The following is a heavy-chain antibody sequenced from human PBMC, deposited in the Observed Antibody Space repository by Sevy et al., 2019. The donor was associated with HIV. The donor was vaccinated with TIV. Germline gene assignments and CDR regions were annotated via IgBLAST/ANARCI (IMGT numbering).Heavy chain of an antibody. CDR2: IYYSGTT. CDR3: ARDRFSGYDWDYFDY. Sequence: SETLSLACTVSGGSISSDGYCWSWIRQHPGKGLECMGCIYYSGTTYYNPSLRSRFTISVDTSKNQFSLRLSSVTSADTAVYYCARDRFSGYDWDYFDYWGQGTLVTVSS. V-gene: IGHV4-31*03. D-gene: IGHD5-12*01. J-gene: IGHJ4*02. CDR1: GGSISSDGYC.